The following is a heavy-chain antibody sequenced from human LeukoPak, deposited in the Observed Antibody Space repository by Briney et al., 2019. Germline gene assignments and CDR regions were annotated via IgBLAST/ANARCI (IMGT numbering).Heavy chain of an antibody. CDR2: ISYDGSNK. D-gene: IGHD3-10*01. Sequence: PGGSLRLSCAASGFTFSSYGMHWVRQAPGKGPEWVAVISYDGSNKYYADSVKGRFTISRDNSKNTLYLQMNSLRAEDTAVYYCARDDLYRRWFGYWGQGTLVTVSS. CDR1: GFTFSSYG. CDR3: ARDDLYRRWFGY. J-gene: IGHJ4*02. V-gene: IGHV3-30*03.